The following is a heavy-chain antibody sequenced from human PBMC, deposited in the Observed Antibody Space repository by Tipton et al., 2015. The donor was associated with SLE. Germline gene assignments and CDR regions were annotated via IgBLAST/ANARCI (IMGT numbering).Heavy chain of an antibody. Sequence: SLRLSCAASGFTFNDYAMSWVRQAPGKGLEWVSAISGVGYSTYYADSVKGRFTISRDNSRNTLYLQMSSLSAEDTAVYYCAKLSGTYSQYWGQGTLVTVSS. J-gene: IGHJ4*02. CDR2: ISGVGYST. V-gene: IGHV3-23*01. CDR1: GFTFNDYA. D-gene: IGHD1-26*01. CDR3: AKLSGTYSQY.